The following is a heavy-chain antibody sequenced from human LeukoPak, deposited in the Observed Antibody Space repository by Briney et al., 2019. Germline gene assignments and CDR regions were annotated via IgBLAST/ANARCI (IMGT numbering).Heavy chain of an antibody. V-gene: IGHV1-46*01. J-gene: IGHJ4*02. CDR1: GYTFTSYY. CDR3: ARGSTAAVAGTSLDY. Sequence: ASVKASCKASGYTFTSYYMHWVRQAPGQGLEWMGIINPSGGSTSYAQKFQGRVTMTRDTSTSTVYMELSSLRSEDTAVYYCARGSTAAVAGTSLDYWGQGTLVTVSS. CDR2: INPSGGST. D-gene: IGHD6-19*01.